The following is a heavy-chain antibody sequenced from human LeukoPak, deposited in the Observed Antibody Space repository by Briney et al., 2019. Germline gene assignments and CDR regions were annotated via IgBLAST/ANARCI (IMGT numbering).Heavy chain of an antibody. Sequence: GGSLRLSCAASGFTFTTYAMSWVRQAPGKGLEWVSGISGSGALTYYADSVKGRFTMSRDNSRDTLYLQMNSPRAEDTAVYYCAKDQVYGGNTLGVFDIWGQGTTVTVSS. CDR2: ISGSGALT. J-gene: IGHJ3*02. D-gene: IGHD4-23*01. CDR1: GFTFTTYA. CDR3: AKDQVYGGNTLGVFDI. V-gene: IGHV3-23*01.